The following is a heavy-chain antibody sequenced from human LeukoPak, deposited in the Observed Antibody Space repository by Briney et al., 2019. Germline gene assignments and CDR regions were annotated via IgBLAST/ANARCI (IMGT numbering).Heavy chain of an antibody. V-gene: IGHV3-48*03. Sequence: GGSLRLSCAASGFTFSSYEMNWVRQAPGKGLEWVSYISSSGSTIYYPDSVKGRFTISRDNAKNSLYLQMNSLRAEDTAVYYCARGGYSYGLSFCAYWGQGTLVTVSS. CDR1: GFTFSSYE. D-gene: IGHD5-18*01. J-gene: IGHJ4*02. CDR3: ARGGYSYGLSFCAY. CDR2: ISSSGSTI.